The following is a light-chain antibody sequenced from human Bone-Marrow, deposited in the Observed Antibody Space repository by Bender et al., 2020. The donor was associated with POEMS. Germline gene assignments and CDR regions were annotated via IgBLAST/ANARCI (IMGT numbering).Light chain of an antibody. CDR1: TSNIGSHF. J-gene: IGLJ2*01. CDR2: GDN. Sequence: QSVLTQPPSVSGTPGQRVTISCSGSTSNIGSHFVYWYQQLPGTAPKLVLYGDNNRPSGVPDRFSGSRSGTSASLAITGLQAEDEADYYCQSYDIRVSGSVFGGGTKLTVL. CDR3: QSYDIRVSGSV. V-gene: IGLV1-40*01.